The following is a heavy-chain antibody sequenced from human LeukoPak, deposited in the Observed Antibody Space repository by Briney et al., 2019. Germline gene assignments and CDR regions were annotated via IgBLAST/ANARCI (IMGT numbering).Heavy chain of an antibody. CDR2: IYTSGST. CDR1: GGSISSGSYY. V-gene: IGHV4-61*02. Sequence: PSQTLSLTCTVSGGSISSGSYYWSWIRQPAGKGLEWIGRIYTSGSTYYNPSLKSRVTISVDTSKNQFSLKLSSVTAADTAVYYCARAGLGYSYGHYFDYWGQGTLVTVSS. J-gene: IGHJ4*02. CDR3: ARAGLGYSYGHYFDY. D-gene: IGHD5-18*01.